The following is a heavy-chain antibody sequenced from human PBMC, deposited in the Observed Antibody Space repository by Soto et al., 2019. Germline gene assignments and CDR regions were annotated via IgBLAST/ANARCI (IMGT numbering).Heavy chain of an antibody. V-gene: IGHV1-18*01. CDR2: ISAYNGNT. CDR3: ARWRYYDSSGYYPIDLDY. Sequence: ASVKVSCKASGYTFTSYGISWVRQAPGQGLEWMGWISAYNGNTNYAQKLQGRVTMTTDTSTSTAYMELRSLRSDDTAVYYCARWRYYDSSGYYPIDLDYWRQAPLVTASS. CDR1: GYTFTSYG. D-gene: IGHD3-22*01. J-gene: IGHJ4*02.